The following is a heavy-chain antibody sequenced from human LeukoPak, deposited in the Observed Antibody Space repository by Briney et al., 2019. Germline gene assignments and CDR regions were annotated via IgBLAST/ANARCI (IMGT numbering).Heavy chain of an antibody. V-gene: IGHV3-7*03. J-gene: IGHJ4*02. CDR3: ARDSTWQLDY. D-gene: IGHD5-12*01. Sequence: GGSLRLSCKASGFTFSTHWMTWVRQPPGKGLEWVANIKEDGSVKYYVDSVKGRFTISRDNTKNVLYLQMNSLRADDTAVYFCARDSTWQLDYWGQGTLITVSS. CDR2: IKEDGSVK. CDR1: GFTFSTHW.